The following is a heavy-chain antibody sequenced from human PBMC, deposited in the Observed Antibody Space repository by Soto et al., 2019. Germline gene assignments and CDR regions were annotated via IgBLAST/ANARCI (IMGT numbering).Heavy chain of an antibody. CDR3: AAMVRGALWAFDI. J-gene: IGHJ3*02. D-gene: IGHD3-10*01. V-gene: IGHV4-34*01. CDR2: INHSGST. CDR1: GGSFSGYY. Sequence: QVQLQQWGAGLLKPSETLSLTCAVYGGSFSGYYWSWIRQPPGKGLEWIGEINHSGSTNYNPSLKSRVTISVDTSKIQFSLKLSSVTAADTAVYYCAAMVRGALWAFDIWGQGTMVTVSS.